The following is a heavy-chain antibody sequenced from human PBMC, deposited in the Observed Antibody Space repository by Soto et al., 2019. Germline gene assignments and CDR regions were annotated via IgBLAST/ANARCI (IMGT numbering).Heavy chain of an antibody. Sequence: PGGSLRLSCAASGFTFSSYAMSWVRQAPGKGLEWVSSISGSGDNTYYTESVKGRFTISRDNAKNTLYLQMNSPRDEDTAVYYCARETRSVVVTAILIFSYGMDVWGQGTTVTVSS. D-gene: IGHD2-21*02. V-gene: IGHV3-23*01. CDR2: ISGSGDNT. CDR1: GFTFSSYA. J-gene: IGHJ6*02. CDR3: ARETRSVVVTAILIFSYGMDV.